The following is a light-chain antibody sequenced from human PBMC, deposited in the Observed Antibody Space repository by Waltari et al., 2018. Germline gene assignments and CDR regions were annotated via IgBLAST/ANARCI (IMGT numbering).Light chain of an antibody. CDR2: VAT. V-gene: IGKV1-17*01. CDR1: QDIRNN. J-gene: IGKJ1*01. Sequence: DIQMPQSPSSLSASVGEPVTITCRASQDIRNNLDWFQQKPGRAPKRLIYVATSLQSGVPSRFSGSASGTEFTLTIVSLQPEDFATYFCLQHNSYPRAFGQGTRVEVK. CDR3: LQHNSYPRA.